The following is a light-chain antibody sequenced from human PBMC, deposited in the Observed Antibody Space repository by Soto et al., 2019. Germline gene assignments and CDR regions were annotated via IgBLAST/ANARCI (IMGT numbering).Light chain of an antibody. CDR1: SSNIGSNT. V-gene: IGLV1-44*01. Sequence: QSVLTQPPSASGTPRQRVTISCSGSSSNIGSNTVNWFQQLPGTAPKLLIYSDNRRPSGVPGRFSGSKSGTSASLAISGLQSEDEADYYCAAWDDSLNGRHVFGTGTKVTVL. CDR3: AAWDDSLNGRHV. J-gene: IGLJ1*01. CDR2: SDN.